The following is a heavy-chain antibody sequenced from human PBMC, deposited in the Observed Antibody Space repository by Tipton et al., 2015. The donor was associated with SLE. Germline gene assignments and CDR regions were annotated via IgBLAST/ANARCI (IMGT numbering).Heavy chain of an antibody. CDR3: ARRHYSGPFDS. Sequence: TLSLTCTVSGGSINSGSYYWAWIRQPPGKGLEWIGEVKHSGSTNYNPSLKSRVTIFVDTSKNQFSLKLSSVTAADTAVYYCARRHYSGPFDSWGQGTLVTVSS. CDR2: VKHSGST. J-gene: IGHJ4*02. CDR1: GGSINSGSYY. V-gene: IGHV4-39*07. D-gene: IGHD5-12*01.